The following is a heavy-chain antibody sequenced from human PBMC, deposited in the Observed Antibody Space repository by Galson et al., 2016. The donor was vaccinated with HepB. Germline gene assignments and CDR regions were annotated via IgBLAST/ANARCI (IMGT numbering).Heavy chain of an antibody. Sequence: SLRLSCAASGFTFSSFAMTWARQAPGKGLEWVSVITSGGSTYYADSVKGRFTISRDNSNNTLYVQMNNLGAEDTAVYYCAKEDNIAGATTINNWGQGTLVTVSS. CDR2: ITSGGST. J-gene: IGHJ4*02. V-gene: IGHV3-23*01. CDR1: GFTFSSFA. CDR3: AKEDNIAGATTINN. D-gene: IGHD1-26*01.